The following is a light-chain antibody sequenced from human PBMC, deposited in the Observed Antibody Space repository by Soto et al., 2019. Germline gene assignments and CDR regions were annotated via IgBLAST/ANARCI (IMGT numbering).Light chain of an antibody. V-gene: IGKV3-20*01. Sequence: EIVLTQSPGTLSLSPGERATLSCRSSQSVRSSQSVSSYLAWYQQKPGQAPRLLIYGASNKATGIPDRFSGSGSGTDFTLTISRLEPEDFAVYYCQQYGTSALTFGSGTKEGVK. J-gene: IGKJ3*01. CDR1: QSVRSSQSVSSY. CDR3: QQYGTSALT. CDR2: GAS.